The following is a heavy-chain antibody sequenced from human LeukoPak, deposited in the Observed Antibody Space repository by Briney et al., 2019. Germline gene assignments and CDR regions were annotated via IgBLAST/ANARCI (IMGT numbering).Heavy chain of an antibody. CDR3: ANYKAADNFDY. CDR1: GFTFSNYS. Sequence: GGSLRLSCAGSGFTFSNYSINWVRQAPGKGLEWVSAISGSGGSTYYADSVKGRFTISRDNSKNTLYLQMNSLRAEDTAVYYCANYKAADNFDYWGQGTLVTVSS. V-gene: IGHV3-23*01. J-gene: IGHJ4*02. CDR2: ISGSGGST. D-gene: IGHD6-13*01.